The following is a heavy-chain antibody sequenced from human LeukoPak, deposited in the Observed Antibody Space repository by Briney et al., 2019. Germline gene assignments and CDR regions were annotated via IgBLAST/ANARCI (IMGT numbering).Heavy chain of an antibody. CDR2: IYHTGST. D-gene: IGHD3-22*01. Sequence: PSQTLSLTCTVSGGSISSGDYYWGWIRQPPGKGLEWIGSIYHTGSTYYSPSLKSRVTLSVDTSKNQFSLKLTSVTAADTAVYYCARDDSSAGPKNWGQGTLVTVSS. CDR3: ARDDSSAGPKN. V-gene: IGHV4-39*07. CDR1: GGSISSGDYY. J-gene: IGHJ4*02.